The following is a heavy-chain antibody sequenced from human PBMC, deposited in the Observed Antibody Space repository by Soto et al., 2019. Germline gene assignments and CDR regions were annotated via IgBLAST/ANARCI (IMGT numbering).Heavy chain of an antibody. CDR1: GGSITSHY. Sequence: PSETLSLTCSVSGGSITSHYWSWIRQPPGKGLEWIGYMYDSGSTNSNPSLKSRVTISADTSKNQFSLRLSSVTAADTAVYYCVCELRIVGAPYAFAIWGQGTLVTVSS. V-gene: IGHV4-59*11. CDR3: VCELRIVGAPYAFAI. D-gene: IGHD1-26*01. CDR2: MYDSGST. J-gene: IGHJ3*02.